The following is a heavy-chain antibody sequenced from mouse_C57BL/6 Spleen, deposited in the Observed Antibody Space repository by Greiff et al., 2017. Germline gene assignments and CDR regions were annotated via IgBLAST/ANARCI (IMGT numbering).Heavy chain of an antibody. CDR2: ISNGGGST. D-gene: IGHD2-3*01. V-gene: IGHV5-12*01. CDR1: GFTFSDYY. CDR3: ARHIYDGYPYAMDY. Sequence: EVKVVESGGGLVQPGGSLKLSCAASGFTFSDYYMYWVRQTPEKRLEWVAYISNGGGSTYYPDTVKGRFTISRDNAKNTLYLQMSRLKSEDTAMYYCARHIYDGYPYAMDYWGQGTSVTVSS. J-gene: IGHJ4*01.